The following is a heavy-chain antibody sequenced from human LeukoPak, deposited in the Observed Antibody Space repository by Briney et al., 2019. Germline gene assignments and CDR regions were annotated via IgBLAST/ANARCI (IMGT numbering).Heavy chain of an antibody. D-gene: IGHD6-13*01. CDR3: ARGDIAGYRY. V-gene: IGHV4-30-2*01. CDR1: GGSISSGGYY. CDR2: INHSGST. Sequence: SQTLSLTCTVSGGSISSGGYYWSWIRQPPGKGLEWIGEINHSGSTNYNPSLKSRVPISVDTSKNQFSLKLSSVTAADTAVYYCARGDIAGYRYWGQGTLVTVSS. J-gene: IGHJ4*02.